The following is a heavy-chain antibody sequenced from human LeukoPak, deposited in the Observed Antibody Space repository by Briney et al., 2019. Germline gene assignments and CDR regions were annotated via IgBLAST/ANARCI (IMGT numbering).Heavy chain of an antibody. J-gene: IGHJ6*02. CDR2: ISGSGDKS. D-gene: IGHD1-26*01. CDR1: GLTLSSYA. CDR3: TRGLVGGTPPYYFYGMDV. V-gene: IGHV3-23*01. Sequence: GGSLRLSCAASGLTLSSYAMTWVRQAPGKGLEWVSAISGSGDKSYYAVSVKGRFTISRDNSKNTVYLQMNSLRVEDTAVYYCTRGLVGGTPPYYFYGMDVWGQGTTVTVSS.